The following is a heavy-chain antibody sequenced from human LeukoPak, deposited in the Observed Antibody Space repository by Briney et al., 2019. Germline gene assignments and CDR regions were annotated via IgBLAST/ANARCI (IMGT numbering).Heavy chain of an antibody. CDR2: INLRGST. CDR3: ARDTPYSSSWYGRGWFDP. J-gene: IGHJ5*02. V-gene: IGHV4-34*01. CDR1: GGSFNDYY. D-gene: IGHD6-13*01. Sequence: SETLSLTCAVYGGSFNDYYWNWIRQPPGKGLEWIGEINLRGSTNYNPSLKSRVTISVDTSKNQFSLKLSSVTAADTAVYYCARDTPYSSSWYGRGWFDPWGQGTLVTVSS.